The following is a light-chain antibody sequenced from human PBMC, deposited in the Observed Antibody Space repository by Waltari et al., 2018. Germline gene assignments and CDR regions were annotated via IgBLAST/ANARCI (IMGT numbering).Light chain of an antibody. Sequence: SALTQPASVSGSPGQSITISCTGTSSDVGGYTYVSWYQQHPGKAPKLMSYDVTTPPSGVCSRCSRSKSATPATLTISGLQAEDEADYYCSSYTSSSAWVFGGGTKLTVL. CDR1: SSDVGGYTY. V-gene: IGLV2-14*03. CDR2: DVT. CDR3: SSYTSSSAWV. J-gene: IGLJ3*02.